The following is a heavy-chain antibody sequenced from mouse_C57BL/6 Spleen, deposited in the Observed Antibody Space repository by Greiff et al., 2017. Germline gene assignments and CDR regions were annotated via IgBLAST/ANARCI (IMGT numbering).Heavy chain of an antibody. J-gene: IGHJ1*03. CDR1: GFSLSTFGMG. Sequence: QVQLKESGPGILQPSQTLSLTCSFSGFSLSTFGMGVGWIRQPSGKGLEWLAHIWWDDDKYYNPALKSRLTISKDTSKNQVFLKIANVDTADTATYYCARIEDYGSSYGGYFDVWGTGTTVTVSS. CDR2: IWWDDDK. V-gene: IGHV8-8*01. CDR3: ARIEDYGSSYGGYFDV. D-gene: IGHD1-1*01.